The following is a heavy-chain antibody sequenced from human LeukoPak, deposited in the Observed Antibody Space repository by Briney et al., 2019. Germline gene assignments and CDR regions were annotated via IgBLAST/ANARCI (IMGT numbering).Heavy chain of an antibody. CDR2: IYPSDSDT. V-gene: IGHV5-51*01. J-gene: IGHJ4*02. CDR3: ARFSTGYYSHFDS. CDR1: GYSFTSRW. D-gene: IGHD3/OR15-3a*01. Sequence: GESLKISCKTSGYSFTSRWIAWVRQMPGKGLEWMGTIYPSDSDTRYSPSFQGQVTISADESISTAFLQWSSLKASDTAMYYCARFSTGYYSHFDSWGQGTLVTVSS.